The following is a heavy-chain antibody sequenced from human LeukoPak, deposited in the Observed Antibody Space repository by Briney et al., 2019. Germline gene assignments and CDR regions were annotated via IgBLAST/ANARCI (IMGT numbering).Heavy chain of an antibody. D-gene: IGHD5-24*01. CDR1: GSTFSSYS. V-gene: IGHV3-21*01. CDR3: ARAPGMATTGNFDY. Sequence: GGSLRLSCAASGSTFSSYSMNWVRQAPGKGLEWVSSISSSSSYIYYADSVKGRFTISRDNAKNSLYLQMNSLRAEDTAVYYCARAPGMATTGNFDYWGQGTLVTVSS. J-gene: IGHJ4*02. CDR2: ISSSSSYI.